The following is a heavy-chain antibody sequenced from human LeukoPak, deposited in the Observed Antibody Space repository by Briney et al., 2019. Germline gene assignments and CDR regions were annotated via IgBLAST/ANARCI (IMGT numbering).Heavy chain of an antibody. CDR3: ARASLEWLLWNDY. CDR1: GFTVSSNY. D-gene: IGHD3-3*01. Sequence: GGSLRLSCAASGFTVSSNYMSWVRQAPGKGLEWVSVIYSGGSTYYADSVKGRFTISRDNSKNTLYLQMNSLRAEDTAVYYCARASLEWLLWNDYWGQGTLVTVSS. CDR2: IYSGGST. J-gene: IGHJ4*02. V-gene: IGHV3-53*01.